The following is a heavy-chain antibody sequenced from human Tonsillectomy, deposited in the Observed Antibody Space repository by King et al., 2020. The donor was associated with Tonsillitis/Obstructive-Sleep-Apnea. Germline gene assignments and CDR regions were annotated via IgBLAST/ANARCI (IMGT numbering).Heavy chain of an antibody. CDR3: ARSDLWSGIDWFNY. Sequence: VQLVDSVGGVFQPGRSLRLSCAASGFTFSSYAMHWVRQAPGKGLEWVAVISYDGSKKYYADSVKGRFTISRDNSKNTLYLQMNSLRAEDTAWYYCARSDLWSGIDWFNYWGRGTLVTDCS. CDR2: ISYDGSKK. J-gene: IGHJ4*02. V-gene: IGHV3-30*04. D-gene: IGHD3-3*01. CDR1: GFTFSSYA.